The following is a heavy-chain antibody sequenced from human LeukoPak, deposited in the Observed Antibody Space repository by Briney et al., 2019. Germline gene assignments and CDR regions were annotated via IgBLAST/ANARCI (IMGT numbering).Heavy chain of an antibody. CDR2: INGSGGST. J-gene: IGHJ4*02. CDR3: ARDGRLATFDY. Sequence: PGGSLRLSCAASGFTFSSYAMSWVRQAPGKGLEWVSDINGSGGSTYYADSVRGRFTISRDNSKNTLYLQMNSLRAEDTAVYYCARDGRLATFDYWGQGTLVTVSS. V-gene: IGHV3-23*01. D-gene: IGHD3-9*01. CDR1: GFTFSSYA.